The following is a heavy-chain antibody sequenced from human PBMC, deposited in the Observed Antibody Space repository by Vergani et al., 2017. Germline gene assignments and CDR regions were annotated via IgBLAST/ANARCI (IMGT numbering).Heavy chain of an antibody. CDR2: MNPNSGNT. CDR1: GYTFSSYD. Sequence: QVQLVQSGAEVKKPGASVKVSCKASGYTFSSYDINWVRQATGQGLEWMGWMNPNSGNTGYAQKLQGRVTMTRNTSIRTAYMELSILRSEDTAVYYCARGVPYCSSTSCSNDAFDIWGQGTMVTVSS. J-gene: IGHJ3*02. CDR3: ARGVPYCSSTSCSNDAFDI. V-gene: IGHV1-8*01. D-gene: IGHD2-2*01.